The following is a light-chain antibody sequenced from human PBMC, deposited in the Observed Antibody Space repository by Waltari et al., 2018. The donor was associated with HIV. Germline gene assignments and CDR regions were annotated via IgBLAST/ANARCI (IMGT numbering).Light chain of an antibody. V-gene: IGLV3-1*01. Sequence: SYELTQPPSVSVSPGQTATITCSGEQSPNQYIWWYQQRSGQSPVLVIYQDSKRPPGIPERFSGSNSGHTATLTISGTQTVDEADYYCQTWDNNFYVFGSGTKVTVL. CDR2: QDS. CDR3: QTWDNNFYV. CDR1: QSPNQY. J-gene: IGLJ1*01.